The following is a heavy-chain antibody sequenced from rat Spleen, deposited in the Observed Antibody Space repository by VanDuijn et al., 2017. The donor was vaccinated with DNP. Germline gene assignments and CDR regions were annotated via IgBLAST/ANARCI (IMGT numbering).Heavy chain of an antibody. J-gene: IGHJ4*01. V-gene: IGHV3-1*01. CDR2: INYSGST. D-gene: IGHD1-4*01. CDR3: ARWPGYNPPYAMDA. Sequence: EVQLQESGPGLVKPSQSLSLTCSVTGYSITSSYRWNWIRKFPGNKMEWIGYINYSGSTGYNPSLKSRISITRDTSKNQFFLQLNSVTTADTATYYCARWPGYNPPYAMDAWGQGTSVTVSS. CDR1: GYSITSSY.